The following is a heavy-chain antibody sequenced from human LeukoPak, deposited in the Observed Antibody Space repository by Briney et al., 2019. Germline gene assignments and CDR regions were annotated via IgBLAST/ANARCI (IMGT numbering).Heavy chain of an antibody. CDR3: ARDSLGGDY. Sequence: PGGSLRLPCAASGFTFSNYGMLWVRQAPGKGLEWVAVIWNDGSKKFYTDSVKGGFTIPRDNSKNTLYPKINRQRAGDAAVYYCARDSLGGDYWGQGTLVTVSS. J-gene: IGHJ4*02. V-gene: IGHV3-33*08. CDR2: IWNDGSKK. D-gene: IGHD3-16*01. CDR1: GFTFSNYG.